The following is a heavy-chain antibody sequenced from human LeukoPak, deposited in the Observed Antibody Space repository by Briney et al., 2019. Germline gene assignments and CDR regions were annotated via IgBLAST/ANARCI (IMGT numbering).Heavy chain of an antibody. J-gene: IGHJ4*02. CDR2: ISSSSSYI. CDR1: GYTFSSYS. V-gene: IGHV3-21*01. CDR3: ARKTPQDY. Sequence: NPGGSLRLFCAASGYTFSSYSMNWVRQAPEKGLEWVSSISSSSSYIYYADSVKGRFTISRDNAKNSLYLQMNSLRAEDTAVYYCARKTPQDYWGQGTLVTVSS.